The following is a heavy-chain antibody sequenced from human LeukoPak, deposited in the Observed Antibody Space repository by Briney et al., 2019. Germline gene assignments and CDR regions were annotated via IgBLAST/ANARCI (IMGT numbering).Heavy chain of an antibody. Sequence: GGSLRLSCAASGFTFSSYTMNWVRQAPGKGLEWISYISTNSDTIYYADSVKGRFTISRDNAKNSLFLQMSSLRAEDTAVYYCARAGLRLGRYYYYGMDVWGQGTTVTVSS. CDR2: ISTNSDTI. CDR1: GFTFSSYT. D-gene: IGHD3-3*01. CDR3: ARAGLRLGRYYYYGMDV. J-gene: IGHJ6*02. V-gene: IGHV3-48*01.